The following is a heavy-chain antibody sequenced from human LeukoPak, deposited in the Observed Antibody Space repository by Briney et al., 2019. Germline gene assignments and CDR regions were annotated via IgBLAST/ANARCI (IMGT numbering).Heavy chain of an antibody. J-gene: IGHJ4*02. V-gene: IGHV4-61*08. CDR1: GGSISSGGYY. CDR2: IYYTGST. CDR3: ARGRIAAAGYNSDY. Sequence: PSETLSLTCTVSGGSISSGGYYWSWIRQHPGKGLEWIGYIYYTGSTNYNPSLKSRVTISVDTSKNQFSLKLSSVTAADTAVYYCARGRIAAAGYNSDYWGQGTLVTVSS. D-gene: IGHD6-13*01.